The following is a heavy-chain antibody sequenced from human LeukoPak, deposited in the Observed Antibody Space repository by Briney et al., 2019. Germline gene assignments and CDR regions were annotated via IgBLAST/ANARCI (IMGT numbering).Heavy chain of an antibody. V-gene: IGHV1-2*02. CDR3: ARRTGDGAFDI. CDR1: GYTFSDNH. CDR2: ISPNSGGT. Sequence: ASVKVSCKASGYTFSDNHMHWVRQAPGQGLEWMGWISPNSGGTNYAQKFRGRVTMTRDTSISTAHMELSGLTPDDTAVYYCARRTGDGAFDIWGQGTVVTVSS. J-gene: IGHJ3*02. D-gene: IGHD7-27*01.